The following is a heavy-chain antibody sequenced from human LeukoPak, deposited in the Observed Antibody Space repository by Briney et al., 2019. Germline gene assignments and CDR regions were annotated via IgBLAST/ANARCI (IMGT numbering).Heavy chain of an antibody. CDR1: GFTFSHYW. Sequence: PGGSLRLSCAASGFTFSHYWMAWVRQAPGKGLEWVAIIRPDANDGSYVDSVKGRFTISRDNAKNSLYLQLNSLRAEDTAVYYCARDPPHVSWLFDYWGQGTLVTVSS. CDR3: ARDPPHVSWLFDY. J-gene: IGHJ4*02. D-gene: IGHD3-16*01. V-gene: IGHV3-7*03. CDR2: IRPDANDG.